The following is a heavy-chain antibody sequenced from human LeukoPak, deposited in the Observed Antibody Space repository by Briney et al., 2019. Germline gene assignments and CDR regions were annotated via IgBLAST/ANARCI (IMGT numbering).Heavy chain of an antibody. CDR2: ITSTSTYI. J-gene: IGHJ1*01. V-gene: IGHV3-21*01. Sequence: PGGSLRLSCAASGFTFSRYNMNWVRQAPGKGLEWVSSITSTSTYIYYADSVKGRFTISRDNAKNSLYLHMNSLRAEDTAVYYCARSNDYLEYFQHWGQGTLVTVSS. CDR3: ARSNDYLEYFQH. CDR1: GFTFSRYN. D-gene: IGHD4-11*01.